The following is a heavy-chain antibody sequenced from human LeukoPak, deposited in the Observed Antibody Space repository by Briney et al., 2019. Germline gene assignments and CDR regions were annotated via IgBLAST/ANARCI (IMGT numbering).Heavy chain of an antibody. D-gene: IGHD3-22*01. CDR1: GFTFSSYA. V-gene: IGHV3-23*01. CDR3: AKATRGTYYDSSGSKSGAYYYYYYGMDA. Sequence: GGSLRLSCAASGFTFSSYAMSCVRQAPGKGLEWVSAISGSGGSTYYADSVKGRFTISRDNSKNTLYLQMNSLRAEDTAVYYFAKATRGTYYDSSGSKSGAYYYYYYGMDAWGQGTTVTVSS. J-gene: IGHJ6*02. CDR2: ISGSGGST.